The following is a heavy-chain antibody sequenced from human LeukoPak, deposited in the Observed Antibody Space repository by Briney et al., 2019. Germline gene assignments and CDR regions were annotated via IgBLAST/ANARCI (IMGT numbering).Heavy chain of an antibody. V-gene: IGHV4-4*07. Sequence: SETLSLTCTVSGGSISSYYWSWIRQPAGKGLEWIGRIYTSGSTNYNPSLKSRVTMSVDTSKNQFSLKLSSVTAADTAVYYCARVGGGAVAAIHYYYYYMDVWGKGTTVTVSS. CDR2: IYTSGST. CDR3: ARVGGGAVAAIHYYYYYMDV. D-gene: IGHD6-19*01. CDR1: GGSISSYY. J-gene: IGHJ6*03.